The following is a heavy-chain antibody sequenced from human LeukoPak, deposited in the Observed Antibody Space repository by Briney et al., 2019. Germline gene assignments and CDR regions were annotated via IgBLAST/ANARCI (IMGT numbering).Heavy chain of an antibody. V-gene: IGHV3-23*01. J-gene: IGHJ3*02. CDR1: GFTFSSYA. CDR3: ARVTFRVGATAAFDT. Sequence: PGGSLRLSSAASGFTFSSYAMSWVRQAPGKGLEWVSAISGSGGSTYYADSVKGRFTISRDNSKNTLYLQMNSLRAEDTAVYYCARVTFRVGATAAFDTWGQGTMVTVSS. CDR2: ISGSGGST. D-gene: IGHD1-26*01.